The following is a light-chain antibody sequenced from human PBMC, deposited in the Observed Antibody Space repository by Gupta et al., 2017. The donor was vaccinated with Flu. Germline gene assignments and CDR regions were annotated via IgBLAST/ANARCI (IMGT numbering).Light chain of an antibody. V-gene: IGKV1-NL1*01. Sequence: SAAEGDSVSSTGRESQRTSASLAWYQQRPGKAPKLLIYAACTMETGVTYRVSGSGSGTDFTINISSLQADDVAYYQWQKYDTSMLTFGQGTKVEIK. CDR3: QKYDTSMLT. CDR1: QRTSAS. J-gene: IGKJ4*01. CDR2: AAC.